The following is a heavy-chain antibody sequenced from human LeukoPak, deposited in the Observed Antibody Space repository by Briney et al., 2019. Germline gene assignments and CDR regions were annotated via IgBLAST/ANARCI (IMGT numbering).Heavy chain of an antibody. D-gene: IGHD3-22*01. CDR3: ARADYYDSSGYTTFYYYYYYMDV. Sequence: GASVKVSCKVSGSTFTNHGISWVREAPGQGLEWMGWISTYNGHTNYAQKFQGRVTMTTDTSTSTAYMELRSLRSDDTAVYYCARADYYDSSGYTTFYYYYYYMDVWGKGTTVTVSS. CDR2: ISTYNGHT. V-gene: IGHV1-18*01. J-gene: IGHJ6*03. CDR1: GSTFTNHG.